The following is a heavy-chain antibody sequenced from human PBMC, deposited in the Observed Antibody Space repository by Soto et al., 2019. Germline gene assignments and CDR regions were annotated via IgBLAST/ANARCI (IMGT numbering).Heavy chain of an antibody. D-gene: IGHD3-3*01. J-gene: IGHJ6*02. CDR2: TYYRSKWYN. CDR1: GDSVSSNSAA. Sequence: LSLTCAISGDSVSSNSAAWNWIRQSPSRGLEWLGRTYYRSKWYNDYAVSVKSRITINPDTSKNQFSLQLNSVTPEDTAVYYCARDRGTIFGVVIYYYYYGMDVWGQGTTVTVSS. CDR3: ARDRGTIFGVVIYYYYYGMDV. V-gene: IGHV6-1*01.